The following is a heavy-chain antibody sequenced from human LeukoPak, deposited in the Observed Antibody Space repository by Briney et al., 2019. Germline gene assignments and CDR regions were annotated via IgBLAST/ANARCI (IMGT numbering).Heavy chain of an antibody. J-gene: IGHJ4*02. V-gene: IGHV3-53*01. D-gene: IGHD3-22*01. Sequence: GGSLRLSCAASGFIVSNNYMNWVRQAPGKGLEWVSIIYSGGGTYYADSVKGRFTISRDNSKNTLYLQMNSLRADDTAVYYCARGCYYERSGYCPFDYWGPGTLVTVSS. CDR1: GFIVSNNY. CDR3: ARGCYYERSGYCPFDY. CDR2: IYSGGGT.